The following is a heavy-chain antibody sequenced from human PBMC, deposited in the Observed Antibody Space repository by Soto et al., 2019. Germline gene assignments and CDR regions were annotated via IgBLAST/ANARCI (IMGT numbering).Heavy chain of an antibody. CDR3: AEPRDPGDAFDI. CDR2: ISYDGSNK. D-gene: IGHD3-10*01. CDR1: GFTFSSYA. Sequence: PGGSLRLSCAASGFTFSSYAMHWVRQAPGKGLEWVAVISYDGSNKYYADSVKGRFTISRDNSKNTLYLQMNSLRAEDTAVYYCAEPRDPGDAFDIWGQGTMVT. V-gene: IGHV3-30-3*01. J-gene: IGHJ3*02.